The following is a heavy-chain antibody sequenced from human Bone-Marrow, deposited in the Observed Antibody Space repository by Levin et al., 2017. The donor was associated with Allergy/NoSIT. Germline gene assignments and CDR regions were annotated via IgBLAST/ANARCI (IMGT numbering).Heavy chain of an antibody. CDR3: ARGSPSYLYGMDV. CDR2: ISAFNGNT. V-gene: IGHV1-18*01. Sequence: RPGGSLRLSCKASSYSFTKYGINWVRQAPGQGLEWMGWISAFNGNTNYAQKLQGRVTMTTDTSTSTAYMELRSLRSDDTAVYYCARGSPSYLYGMDVWGQGTTVTVSS. CDR1: SYSFTKYG. J-gene: IGHJ6*02. D-gene: IGHD2-8*01.